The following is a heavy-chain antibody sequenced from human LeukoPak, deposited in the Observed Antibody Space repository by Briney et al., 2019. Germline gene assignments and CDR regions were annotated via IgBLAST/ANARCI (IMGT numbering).Heavy chain of an antibody. CDR1: GYTFTNYY. V-gene: IGHV1-46*01. Sequence: ASVKVSCKAAGYTFTNYYIHWVRQAPGQGLEWMGLINPGGDNTDYAQNFQGRVTMTRDTATSTVYMGLSSLRSEDTAVYYCARIRDGYNDAYDIWGQGTMVTVSS. CDR3: ARIRDGYNDAYDI. J-gene: IGHJ3*02. D-gene: IGHD5-24*01. CDR2: INPGGDNT.